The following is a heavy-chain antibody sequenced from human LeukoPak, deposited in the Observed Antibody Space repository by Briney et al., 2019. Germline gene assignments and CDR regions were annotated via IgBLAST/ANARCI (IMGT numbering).Heavy chain of an antibody. CDR1: GFTFSDYY. V-gene: IGHV3-11*01. CDR3: ASSPDTAMVDY. CDR2: ISSSGSSI. J-gene: IGHJ4*02. D-gene: IGHD5-18*01. Sequence: RGSLRLSCAASGFTFSDYYMSWIRQAPGKGLEWVSYISSSGSSIYYADSVKGRFTISRDNAKNSLYLQMNSLRAEDTAVYYCASSPDTAMVDYWGQGTLVTVSS.